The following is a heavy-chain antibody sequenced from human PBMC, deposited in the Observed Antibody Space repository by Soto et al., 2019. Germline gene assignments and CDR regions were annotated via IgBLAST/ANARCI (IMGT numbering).Heavy chain of an antibody. J-gene: IGHJ4*02. CDR3: ARVRSGWYGDY. CDR2: ITTTNYM. CDR1: GFTFSSYS. Sequence: ESGGGLVTPGGSLRLSCAASGFTFSSYSMNWVRQAPGKGLEWVSSITTTNYMYYADSVKGRFTISRDNAKNSLFLQMNSLRAEDTAVYYCARVRSGWYGDYWGQGALVTVSS. V-gene: IGHV3-21*01. D-gene: IGHD6-19*01.